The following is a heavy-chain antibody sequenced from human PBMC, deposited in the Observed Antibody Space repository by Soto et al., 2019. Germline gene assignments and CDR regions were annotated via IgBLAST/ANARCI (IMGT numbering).Heavy chain of an antibody. CDR2: TYYRSKWYN. J-gene: IGHJ6*02. Sequence: SPTLSLTCAISGDSVSSNSAAWNWIRQSPSRGLEWLGRTYYRSKWYNDYAVSVKSRITINPDTSKNQFSLQLNSVTPEDTAVYYCARDGRDSSSWDYYYYGMDVWGQGTTVTVSS. CDR1: GDSVSSNSAA. V-gene: IGHV6-1*01. CDR3: ARDGRDSSSWDYYYYGMDV. D-gene: IGHD6-13*01.